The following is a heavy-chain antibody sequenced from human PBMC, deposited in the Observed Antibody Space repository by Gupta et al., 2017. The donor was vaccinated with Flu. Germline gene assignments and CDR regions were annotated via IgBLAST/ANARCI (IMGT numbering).Heavy chain of an antibody. Sequence: QVHLQESGPGLVKPSETLSLTCTISGVPIGSNYWSWIRQPAGKGLEWVGRIYTNETTNYNPSLKSRVTMSVDTSKNQFSLKLTSVTAADTAVYDCARADIKRGWFDPWGQGTQVIVSS. CDR1: GVPIGSNY. CDR3: ARADIKRGWFDP. CDR2: IYTNETT. V-gene: IGHV4-4*07. D-gene: IGHD2-15*01. J-gene: IGHJ5*02.